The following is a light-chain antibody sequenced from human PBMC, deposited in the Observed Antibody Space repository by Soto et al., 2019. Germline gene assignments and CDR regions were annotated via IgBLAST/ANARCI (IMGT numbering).Light chain of an antibody. Sequence: EVMVKNSLATLSVTKGGRATLSCRASQSISYTLAWYQQKPGQAPRLLIYGASRRATGFPARFSGSGSGTDFTLTISSLQSEDFAVYYCQQYNNWLWTFGHVTKVDI. J-gene: IGKJ1*01. CDR1: QSISYT. CDR2: GAS. CDR3: QQYNNWLWT. V-gene: IGKV3-15*01.